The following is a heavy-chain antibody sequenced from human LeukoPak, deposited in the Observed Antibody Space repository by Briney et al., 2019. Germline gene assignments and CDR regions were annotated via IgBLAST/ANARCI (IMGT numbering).Heavy chain of an antibody. CDR3: ARYNWNYLLPGPFDP. J-gene: IGHJ5*02. Sequence: ASVKVSCKASGGTFSSYAISWVRQAPGQGLEWMGGIIPIFGTANYAQKFQGRVTITTDESTSTAYMELSSLRSEDTAVYYCARYNWNYLLPGPFDPWGQGTLVTVSS. D-gene: IGHD1-7*01. CDR2: IIPIFGTA. V-gene: IGHV1-69*05. CDR1: GGTFSSYA.